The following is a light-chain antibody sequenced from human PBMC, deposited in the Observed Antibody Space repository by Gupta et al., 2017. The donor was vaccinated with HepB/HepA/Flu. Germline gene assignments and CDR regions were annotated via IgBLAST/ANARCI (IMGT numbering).Light chain of an antibody. J-gene: IGKJ4*01. V-gene: IGKV3-11*01. CDR3: QQRSNWLT. Sequence: SPGERATLSCRASQSVSSYLAWYQQKPGQAPRLLIYDASNRATGIPARFSGSGSGTDFTLTISSLEPEDFAVYYWQQRSNWLTFGGGTKVEIK. CDR2: DAS. CDR1: QSVSSY.